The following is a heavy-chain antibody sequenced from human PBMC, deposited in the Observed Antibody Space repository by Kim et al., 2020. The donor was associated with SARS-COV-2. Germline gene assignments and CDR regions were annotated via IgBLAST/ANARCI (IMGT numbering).Heavy chain of an antibody. CDR2: ISGSGGTT. V-gene: IGHV3-23*01. Sequence: GGSLRLSCAASGFTFSSYAMSWVRQAPGKGLEWVSGISGSGGTTYYADSVKGRFTISRDNSKNTLYLQMNSLRAEDTAMYYCAEKYCTNSACYYDYWGQGTLVTVSS. J-gene: IGHJ4*02. CDR3: AEKYCTNSACYYDY. CDR1: GFTFSSYA. D-gene: IGHD2-8*01.